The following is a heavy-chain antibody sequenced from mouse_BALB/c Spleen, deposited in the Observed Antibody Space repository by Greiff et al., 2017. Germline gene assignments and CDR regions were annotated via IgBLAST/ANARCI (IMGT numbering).Heavy chain of an antibody. D-gene: IGHD1-1*01. V-gene: IGHV3-8*02. CDR3: ARSRYYGSSPYWYFDV. Sequence: EVKLMESGPSLVKPSQTLSLTCSVTGDSITSGYWNWIRKFPGNKLEYMGYISYSGSTYYNPSLKSRISITRDTSKNQYYLQLNSVTTEDTATYYCARSRYYGSSPYWYFDVWGAGTTVTVSS. CDR2: ISYSGST. CDR1: GDSITSGY. J-gene: IGHJ1*01.